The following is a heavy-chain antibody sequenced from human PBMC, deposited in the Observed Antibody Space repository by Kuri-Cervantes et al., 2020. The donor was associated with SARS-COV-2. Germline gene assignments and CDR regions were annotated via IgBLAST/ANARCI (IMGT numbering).Heavy chain of an antibody. Sequence: GGSLRLSCAASGFTFSSYGMHWVRQAPGKGLEWVAVISYDGSNKYYADSVKGRFTISRDNSKNTLYLQMNSLRAEDTAVYYCAKEERTASDYWGQGTLVTVSS. CDR2: ISYDGSNK. J-gene: IGHJ4*02. CDR1: GFTFSSYG. CDR3: AKEERTASDY. V-gene: IGHV3-30*18.